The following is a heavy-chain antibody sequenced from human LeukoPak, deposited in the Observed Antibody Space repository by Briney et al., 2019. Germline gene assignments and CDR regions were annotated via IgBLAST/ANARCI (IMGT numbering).Heavy chain of an antibody. CDR1: GFTFSNAW. J-gene: IGHJ4*02. CDR2: IKSKTDGGTT. V-gene: IGHV3-15*01. Sequence: GGSLRLSCAASGFTFSNAWMSWVRQAPGKGLEWVGRIKSKTDGGTTDYAAPVKGRFTISRDDSKNTLYLQMNSLKTEDTAVYCCTTCDGYCSSTSCYKRHDYWGQGTLVTVSS. D-gene: IGHD2-2*02. CDR3: TTCDGYCSSTSCYKRHDY.